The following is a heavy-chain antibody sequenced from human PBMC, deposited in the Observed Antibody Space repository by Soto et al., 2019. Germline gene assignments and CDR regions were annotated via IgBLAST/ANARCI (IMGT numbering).Heavy chain of an antibody. CDR2: IYYSGST. D-gene: IGHD3-22*01. CDR1: GGSISSGGYY. Sequence: LSETLSLTCTFSGGSISSGGYYWSWIRQHPGKGLEWIGYIYYSGSTYYSPSLKSRVTISVDTSKNQFSLKLSSVTAADTAVYYCARVLYYYDSSGYYYYYYGMDVWGQGTTVTVSS. V-gene: IGHV4-31*03. CDR3: ARVLYYYDSSGYYYYYYGMDV. J-gene: IGHJ6*02.